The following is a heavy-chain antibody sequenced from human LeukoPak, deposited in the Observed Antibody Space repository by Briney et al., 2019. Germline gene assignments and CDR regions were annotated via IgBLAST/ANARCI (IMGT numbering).Heavy chain of an antibody. CDR1: GFTFSNYW. CDR3: AKSGPVYAHDAFDI. CDR2: IKGDGSHT. J-gene: IGHJ3*02. V-gene: IGHV3-74*01. Sequence: PGGSLRLSCAASGFTFSNYWMHWVRQAPGKGLVWVSRIKGDGSHTIYADSVKGRFTISRDNAKNTLYLQMNSLRAEDTAVYYCAKSGPVYAHDAFDIWGQGTMVTVSS. D-gene: IGHD5/OR15-5a*01.